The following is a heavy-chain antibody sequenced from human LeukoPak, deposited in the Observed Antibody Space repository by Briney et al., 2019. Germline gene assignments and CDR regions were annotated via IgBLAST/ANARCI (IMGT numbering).Heavy chain of an antibody. CDR2: IYYSGST. J-gene: IGHJ4*02. V-gene: IGHV4-59*01. CDR1: GGSISSYY. Sequence: PSETLSLTCTVSGGSISSYYWNWIRQPPGKGLEWIGYIYYSGSTNYNPSLKSRVTISVDTSKNQFSLKLTSVTAADTAVYYCARTLSYYGGNSADYWGQGTLVTVSS. D-gene: IGHD4-23*01. CDR3: ARTLSYYGGNSADY.